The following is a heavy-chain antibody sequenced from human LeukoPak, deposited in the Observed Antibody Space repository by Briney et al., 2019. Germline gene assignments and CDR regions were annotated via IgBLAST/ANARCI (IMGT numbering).Heavy chain of an antibody. Sequence: GGSLRLSCAASGFTFSSYGMHWVRQAPGKGLGWVAVISYDGSNKYYADSVKGRFTISRDNSKNTLYLQMNSLRAEHTAVYYCAKWDSGSFDYWGQGTLVTVSS. CDR1: GFTFSSYG. D-gene: IGHD1-26*01. CDR2: ISYDGSNK. V-gene: IGHV3-30*18. CDR3: AKWDSGSFDY. J-gene: IGHJ4*02.